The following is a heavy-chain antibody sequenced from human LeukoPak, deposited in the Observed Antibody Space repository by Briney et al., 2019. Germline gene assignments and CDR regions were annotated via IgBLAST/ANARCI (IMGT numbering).Heavy chain of an antibody. CDR2: INPNSGGT. CDR1: GYTFTGYY. V-gene: IGHV1-2*02. J-gene: IGHJ3*01. D-gene: IGHD1-1*01. Sequence: ASVKVSCKASGYTFTGYYMHWVRQAPRQGLEWMGWINPNSGGTNYAQKFQGRVTMTRDTSISTAYMELSRLRSDDTAMFYCARDPPGTTAFDLWGQGTMVTVSS. CDR3: ARDPPGTTAFDL.